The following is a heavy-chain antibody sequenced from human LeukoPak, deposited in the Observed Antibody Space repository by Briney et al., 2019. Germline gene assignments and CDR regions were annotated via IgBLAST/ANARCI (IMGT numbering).Heavy chain of an antibody. V-gene: IGHV4-59*11. CDR1: GGSISSHY. CDR2: IYYSGST. Sequence: SETLSLTCTVSGGSISSHYWSWIRQPPGKGLEWIGYIYYSGSTNYNPSLKSRVTISVDTSKNQFSLKLSSVTAADTAVYYCASTPLGVFDAFDIWGQGTMVTVSS. J-gene: IGHJ3*02. D-gene: IGHD3-16*01. CDR3: ASTPLGVFDAFDI.